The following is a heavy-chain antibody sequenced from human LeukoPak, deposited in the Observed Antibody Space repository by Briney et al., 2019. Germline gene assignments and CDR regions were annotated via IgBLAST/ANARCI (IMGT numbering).Heavy chain of an antibody. CDR1: WYTFTSYY. J-gene: IGHJ6*03. D-gene: IGHD3-10*01. CDR2: INPSGGST. CDR3: ARDPGEWDGNMDV. Sequence: ASVKDSFKASWYTFTSYYMHWGRQAPGQGLEWMGIINPSGGSTSYAQKFQGRVTMTRDMSTSTVYMDVSSLRSEDTAVYYCARDPGEWDGNMDVWGKGTTVTVS. V-gene: IGHV1-46*01.